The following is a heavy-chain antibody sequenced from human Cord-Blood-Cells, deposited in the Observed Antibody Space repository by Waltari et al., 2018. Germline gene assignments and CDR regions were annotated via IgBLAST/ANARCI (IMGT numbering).Heavy chain of an antibody. CDR1: GFTVSSNY. Sequence: EVQLVESGGGLIQPGGSLRLSCAASGFTVSSNYTSWVRQAPGKGLEWVSVSYSGGSTYYADFVKGRFTISRDNSKNTLYLQMNSLRAEDTAVYYCARVDGDYTFDYWGQGTLVTVSS. J-gene: IGHJ4*02. CDR2: SYSGGST. D-gene: IGHD4-17*01. CDR3: ARVDGDYTFDY. V-gene: IGHV3-53*01.